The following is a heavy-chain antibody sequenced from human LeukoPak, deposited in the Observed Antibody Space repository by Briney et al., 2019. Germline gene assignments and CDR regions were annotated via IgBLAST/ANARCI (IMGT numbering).Heavy chain of an antibody. V-gene: IGHV3-23*01. J-gene: IGHJ4*02. D-gene: IGHD5-24*01. CDR1: GFTFSSYA. CDR3: AKRGDGYFYYFDY. Sequence: PGGSLSLSCAASGFTFSSYAMNWVRQAPGKGLGWVSTISGSGGSTYYADSVKGRFTISRDNSKNTLYLQKNSLRAEDMAVYYCAKRGDGYFYYFDYWGQGTLVTVSS. CDR2: ISGSGGST.